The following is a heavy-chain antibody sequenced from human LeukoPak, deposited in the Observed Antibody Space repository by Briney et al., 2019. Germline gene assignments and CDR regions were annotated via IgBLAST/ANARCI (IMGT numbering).Heavy chain of an antibody. J-gene: IGHJ3*02. CDR3: ARDNAQYYDFWSGYWREADAFDI. Sequence: ASVKVSCKASGYTFTNYGINWVRQATGQGLEWMGWMIPNSGNTGYAQKFQGRVTITRNTSISTAYMELSSLRSEDTAVYYCARDNAQYYDFWSGYWREADAFDIWGQGTMVTVSS. V-gene: IGHV1-8*03. D-gene: IGHD3-3*01. CDR1: GYTFTNYG. CDR2: MIPNSGNT.